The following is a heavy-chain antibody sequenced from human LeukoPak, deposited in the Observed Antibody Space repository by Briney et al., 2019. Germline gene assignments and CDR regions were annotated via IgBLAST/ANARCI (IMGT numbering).Heavy chain of an antibody. J-gene: IGHJ5*02. V-gene: IGHV4-30-2*01. CDR3: GRLQYCSGTSCYWFDP. CDR1: GGSISSGLYS. Sequence: PSETLSLTCDVTGGSISSGLYSWSWIRQPLGKGLEWIGYIYHTGSTYYNPSLKSRVTISVDTSKNQFSLRLSSVTAADTAVYYCGRLQYCSGTSCYWFDPWGQGTLVTVSS. CDR2: IYHTGST. D-gene: IGHD2-2*01.